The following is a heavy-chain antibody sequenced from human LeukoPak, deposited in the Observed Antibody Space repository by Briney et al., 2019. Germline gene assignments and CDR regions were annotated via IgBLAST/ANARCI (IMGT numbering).Heavy chain of an antibody. CDR1: GFTFSSYW. CDR3: AREGVVPADPLDY. Sequence: PGGSLRLSCAASGFTFSSYWMHWVRQAPGKGLVWVSRINSDGSSTSYADSVKGRFTISRDHAKNTPYWQMNSLRAEATAVYYCAREGVVPADPLDYCGQGTLVTVSS. V-gene: IGHV3-74*01. J-gene: IGHJ4*02. CDR2: INSDGSST. D-gene: IGHD2-2*01.